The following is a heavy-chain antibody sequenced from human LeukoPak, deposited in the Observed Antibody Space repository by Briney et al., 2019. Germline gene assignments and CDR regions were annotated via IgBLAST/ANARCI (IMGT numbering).Heavy chain of an antibody. Sequence: SETLSLTCTVSGGSISSYYWSWIRQPPGKGLEWIGYIYYSGSTNYNPSLKSRVTISVDTSKNQFSLKLSSVTAADTAVYYCARAGGCSGGSCYYTGALWYYYYYMDVWGKGTTVTVSS. J-gene: IGHJ6*03. V-gene: IGHV4-59*01. CDR2: IYYSGST. CDR3: ARAGGCSGGSCYYTGALWYYYYYMDV. D-gene: IGHD2-15*01. CDR1: GGSISSYY.